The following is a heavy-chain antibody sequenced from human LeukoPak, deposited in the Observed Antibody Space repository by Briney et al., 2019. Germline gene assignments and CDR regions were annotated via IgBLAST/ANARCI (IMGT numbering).Heavy chain of an antibody. Sequence: KPSETLPLTCTVSGGSINSGSYYWVWIRQPPGKGLEWIGSIYYSGSTYYNPSLKSRVTISVDTSKSQFSLKLSSVTAADTAVYYCARDRQQLVRGDYFDYWGQGILVTVSS. CDR3: ARDRQQLVRGDYFDY. CDR1: GGSINSGSYY. J-gene: IGHJ4*02. CDR2: IYYSGST. D-gene: IGHD6-13*01. V-gene: IGHV4-39*07.